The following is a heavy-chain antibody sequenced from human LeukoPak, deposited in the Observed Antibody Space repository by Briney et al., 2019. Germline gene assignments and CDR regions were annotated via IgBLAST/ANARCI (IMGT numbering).Heavy chain of an antibody. V-gene: IGHV4-59*01. Sequence: PSETLSLTCTVSGGSISSYYWSWIRQPPGKGLEWIGYIYYSGSTNYNPSLTSRVTISVDTSKNQFSLKLSSVTAADTAVYYCAREIYGDYEVGMDFWGKGTTVTVSS. CDR1: GGSISSYY. D-gene: IGHD4-17*01. J-gene: IGHJ6*04. CDR2: IYYSGST. CDR3: AREIYGDYEVGMDF.